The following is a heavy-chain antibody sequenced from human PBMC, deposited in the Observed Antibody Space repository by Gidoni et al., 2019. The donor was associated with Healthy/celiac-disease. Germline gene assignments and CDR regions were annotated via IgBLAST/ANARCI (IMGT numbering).Heavy chain of an antibody. V-gene: IGHV3-48*02. J-gene: IGHJ4*02. D-gene: IGHD6-19*01. CDR2: ISSRSSTI. Sequence: AASGFTFSSYSMNWVRQAPGKGLEWVSYISSRSSTIYYADSVKGRFTISRDNAKNSLYLQMNSLRDEDTAVYYCARDRYSSGWYYFDYWGQGTLVTVSS. CDR3: ARDRYSSGWYYFDY. CDR1: GFTFSSYS.